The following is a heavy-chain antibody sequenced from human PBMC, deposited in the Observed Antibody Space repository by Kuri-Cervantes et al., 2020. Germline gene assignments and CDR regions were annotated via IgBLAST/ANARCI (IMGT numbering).Heavy chain of an antibody. J-gene: IGHJ6*02. CDR1: GGSISSGGYS. V-gene: IGHV4-30-2*03. CDR2: IYQSGST. Sequence: SCAVSGGSISSGGYSWSWIRQPPGKGLEWIGSIYQSGSTYYNPSLKSRVSISVDTSKNQFALKLTSVTAADTAIYYCATLDTAVGGSYYNYYGMDVWGQGTTVTVSS. CDR3: ATLDTAVGGSYYNYYGMDV. D-gene: IGHD5-18*01.